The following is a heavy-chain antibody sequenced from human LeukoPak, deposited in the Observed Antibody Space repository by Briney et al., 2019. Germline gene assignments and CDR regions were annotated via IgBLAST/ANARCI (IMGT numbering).Heavy chain of an antibody. CDR2: IYTSGST. J-gene: IGHJ6*02. V-gene: IGHV4-4*07. Sequence: KPSETLSLTCTVSGGSISSYYWSWIRQPAGKGLEWIGRIYTSGSTNYNPSLNSRVTMSVDTSKNQFSLKLSSVTAADTAVYYCARAGGSHLYYYYYGMDVWGQGTTVTVSS. D-gene: IGHD1-26*01. CDR3: ARAGGSHLYYYYYGMDV. CDR1: GGSISSYY.